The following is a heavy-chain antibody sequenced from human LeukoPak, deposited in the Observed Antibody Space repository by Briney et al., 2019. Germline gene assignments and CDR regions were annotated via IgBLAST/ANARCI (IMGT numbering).Heavy chain of an antibody. CDR2: INSDSRTI. J-gene: IGHJ4*02. CDR3: VKESYYYFDS. CDR1: GFAFSNFE. V-gene: IGHV3-48*03. Sequence: GGSLRLACAASGFAFSNFEMHWVRQAPGKGLEWISYINSDSRTIYYADSVKGRFTISRDNAKNSLYLQMNSLRAEDTAIYYCVKESYYYFDSWGQGTLVTVSS. D-gene: IGHD1-26*01.